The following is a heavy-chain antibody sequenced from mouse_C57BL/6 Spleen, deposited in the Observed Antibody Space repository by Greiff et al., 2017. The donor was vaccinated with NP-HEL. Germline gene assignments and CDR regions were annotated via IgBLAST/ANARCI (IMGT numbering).Heavy chain of an antibody. Sequence: QVQLQQSGAELVKPGASVKISCKASGYAFSSYWMNWVKQRPGKGLEWIGQIYPGDGDTNYNGKLKGKATLTADKSSSTSYMQLSSLTSEDSAVYFCARSSGSSFFAYWGQGTLVTVSA. J-gene: IGHJ3*01. CDR2: IYPGDGDT. D-gene: IGHD1-1*01. CDR3: ARSSGSSFFAY. V-gene: IGHV1-80*01. CDR1: GYAFSSYW.